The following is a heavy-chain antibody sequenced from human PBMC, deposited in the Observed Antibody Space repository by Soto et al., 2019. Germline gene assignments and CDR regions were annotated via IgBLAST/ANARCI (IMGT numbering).Heavy chain of an antibody. CDR2: ISYDGSNK. V-gene: IGHV3-30*18. J-gene: IGHJ3*02. CDR1: GFTFSSYG. D-gene: IGHD3-3*01. CDR3: AKRLWSGSAFDI. Sequence: GGSLRLSCAASGFTFSSYGMHWVRQAPGKGLEWVAVISYDGSNKYYADSVKGRFTISRDNSKNTLYLQMNSLRAEDTAVYYCAKRLWSGSAFDIWGQGTMVTVS.